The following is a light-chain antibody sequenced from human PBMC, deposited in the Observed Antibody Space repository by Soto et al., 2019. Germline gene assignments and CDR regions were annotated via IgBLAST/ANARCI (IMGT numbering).Light chain of an antibody. CDR2: DVS. CDR3: SSYTNSSIV. J-gene: IGLJ1*01. CDR1: SSDVGGYNY. V-gene: IGLV2-14*01. Sequence: QSALTQPASVSGSPGQSITISCTGTSSDVGGYNYVSWYQRRPGKAPKLMIYDVSNRPSGVSNRFSGSKSGNTASLTISGLQAEDEADYYRSSYTNSSIVFGTGTKLTVL.